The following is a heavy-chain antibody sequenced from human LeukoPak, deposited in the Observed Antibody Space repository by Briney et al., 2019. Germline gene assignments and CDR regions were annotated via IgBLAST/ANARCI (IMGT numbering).Heavy chain of an antibody. CDR3: ATQGVAVLRGSYFDY. CDR1: GYTFTGYY. Sequence: GASVKVSCKASGYTFTGYYMHWVRQAPGQGLEWMGWINPNSGGTNYAQKFQGRVTMTRDTSISTAYMELSRLRSDDTAVYYCATQGVAVLRGSYFDYWGQGTLVTVSS. CDR2: INPNSGGT. D-gene: IGHD2-15*01. V-gene: IGHV1-2*02. J-gene: IGHJ4*02.